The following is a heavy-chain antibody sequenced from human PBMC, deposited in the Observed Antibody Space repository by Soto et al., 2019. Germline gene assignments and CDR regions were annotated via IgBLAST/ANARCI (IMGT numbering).Heavy chain of an antibody. D-gene: IGHD2-2*01. V-gene: IGHV3-7*01. Sequence: GGSLRLSCAASGFTFSSYWMSWVRQAPGKGLEWVANIKQDGSEKYYVDSVKGRFTISRDNAKNSLYLQMNSLRAEDTAVYYCANLLYCSSTSCSQGPDDAFDIWGQGXMVTV. J-gene: IGHJ3*02. CDR2: IKQDGSEK. CDR3: ANLLYCSSTSCSQGPDDAFDI. CDR1: GFTFSSYW.